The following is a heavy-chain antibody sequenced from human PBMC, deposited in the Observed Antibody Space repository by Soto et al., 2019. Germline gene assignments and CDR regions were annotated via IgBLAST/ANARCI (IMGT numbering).Heavy chain of an antibody. D-gene: IGHD3-10*01. CDR1: GYSFTSYW. CDR3: ARQPRTLYGSGTYRRLYYYGMDV. V-gene: IGHV5-51*01. J-gene: IGHJ6*02. Sequence: HGESLKISCKGSGYSFTSYWIGWVRQMPGKGLEWMGIIYPGDSDTRYSPSFQGQVTISADKSISTAYLQWSSLKASDTAMYYCARQPRTLYGSGTYRRLYYYGMDVWGQGTTVTVSS. CDR2: IYPGDSDT.